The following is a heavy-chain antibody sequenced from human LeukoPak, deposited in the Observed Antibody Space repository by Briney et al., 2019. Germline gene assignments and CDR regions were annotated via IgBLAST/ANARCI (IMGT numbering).Heavy chain of an antibody. CDR1: GFTFSRYW. Sequence: GGSLRLSCAASGFTFSRYWMHWVRQAPGKGLVWVSYISSSSSYTDYPDSVKGRFTISRDNAKNSLYLQMNSLRAEDTAVYYCAREVNWYFDLWGRGTLVTVSS. CDR3: AREVNWYFDL. V-gene: IGHV3-21*05. D-gene: IGHD4-23*01. J-gene: IGHJ2*01. CDR2: ISSSSSYT.